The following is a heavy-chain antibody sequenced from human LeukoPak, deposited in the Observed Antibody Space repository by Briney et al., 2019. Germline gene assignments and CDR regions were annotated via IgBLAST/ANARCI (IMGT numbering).Heavy chain of an antibody. J-gene: IGHJ4*02. D-gene: IGHD1-14*01. CDR1: GFSFSRYW. CDR2: IKEDGSEQ. Sequence: GGSLRLSCVASGFSFSRYWMSWVRQAPGKGLEWVASIKEDGSEQYYADSLKGRFTISRDNVKNSLYLHMNSLRAEDTAVYYCARDSFETDIDYWGQGTLVTVSS. CDR3: ARDSFETDIDY. V-gene: IGHV3-7*01.